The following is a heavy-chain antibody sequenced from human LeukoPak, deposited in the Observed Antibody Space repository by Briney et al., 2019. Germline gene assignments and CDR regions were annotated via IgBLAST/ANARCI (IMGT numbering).Heavy chain of an antibody. V-gene: IGHV1-2*06. J-gene: IGHJ3*02. CDR3: ARDDYGDLPRAFDI. CDR2: INPNSGGT. D-gene: IGHD4-17*01. CDR1: GYTFTGYY. Sequence: ASVKVSCKASGYTFTGYYMHWVRQAPGQGLEWMGRINPNSGGTNYAQKFQGRVTMTRDTSISTAYMELSRLRSDDTAVYYCARDDYGDLPRAFDIWGQGTMVTVSS.